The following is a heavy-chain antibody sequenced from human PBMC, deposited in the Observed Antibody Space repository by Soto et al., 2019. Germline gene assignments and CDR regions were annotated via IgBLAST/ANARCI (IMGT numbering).Heavy chain of an antibody. Sequence: SETLSLTCTVSGGSISSSSYYWGWIRQPPGKGLEWIGSIYYSGSTYYNPSLKSRVTISVDTSKNQFSLKLSSVTAADTAVYYCATAGRQLEDYYYYGMDVWGQGTTVTVSS. CDR3: ATAGRQLEDYYYYGMDV. CDR1: GGSISSSSYY. D-gene: IGHD3-10*01. CDR2: IYYSGST. V-gene: IGHV4-39*01. J-gene: IGHJ6*02.